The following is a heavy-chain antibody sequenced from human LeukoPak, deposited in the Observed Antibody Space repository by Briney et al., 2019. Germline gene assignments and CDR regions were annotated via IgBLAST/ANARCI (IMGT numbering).Heavy chain of an antibody. CDR3: ARSASVQLWLHYFDY. V-gene: IGHV1-18*01. CDR2: ISAYNGNT. Sequence: ASVKVSCKASGYTFTSFGISWVRQAPGQGLEWMGWISAYNGNTNYAQKLQGRVTMTTDTSTSTAYMELRSLRSDDTAVYYCARSASVQLWLHYFDYWGQGTLVTVSS. CDR1: GYTFTSFG. J-gene: IGHJ4*02. D-gene: IGHD5-18*01.